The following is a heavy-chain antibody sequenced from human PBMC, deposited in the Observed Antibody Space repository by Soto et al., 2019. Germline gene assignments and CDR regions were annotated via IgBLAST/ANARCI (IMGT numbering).Heavy chain of an antibody. CDR2: MNPNSGNT. CDR1: GYTFTSYD. D-gene: IGHD1-7*01. V-gene: IGHV1-8*01. Sequence: GASVKVSCKASGYTFTSYDINWVRQATGQGLEWMGWMNPNSGNTGYAQKFQGRVTMTRNTSISTAYMELSSLRSEDTAVYYCAREGGITGTTEIDYWGQGTPVTVSS. J-gene: IGHJ4*02. CDR3: AREGGITGTTEIDY.